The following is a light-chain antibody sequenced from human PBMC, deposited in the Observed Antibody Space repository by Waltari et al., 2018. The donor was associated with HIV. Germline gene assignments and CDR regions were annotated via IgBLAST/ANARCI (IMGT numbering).Light chain of an antibody. J-gene: IGLJ1*01. V-gene: IGLV1-47*01. CDR1: SSNIGSNY. CDR3: AAWDDSLSGYV. CDR2: RND. Sequence: QSVLTQPPSASGTPGQRVTISCSGGSSNIGSNYVFWYQLLPGTAPKLLVYRNDQRPSGVPDRLSGSKSGTSASVASSGLRSEDEADYYCAAWDDSLSGYVFGTGTKVTVL.